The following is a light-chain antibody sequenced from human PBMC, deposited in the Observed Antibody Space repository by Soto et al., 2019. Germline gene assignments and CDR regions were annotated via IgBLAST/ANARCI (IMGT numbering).Light chain of an antibody. CDR3: LQYSSHSWT. CDR1: QGISSY. V-gene: IGKV1-8*01. J-gene: IGKJ1*01. Sequence: AIRTTQSPSSLSASPGDRVTITCRASQGISSYLAWYQQKPGKAPELLIFDASNLKSGVSSRFSGSGSGTEFTLTISRLQPDDVATYYCLQYSSHSWTFGQGTKVDIK. CDR2: DAS.